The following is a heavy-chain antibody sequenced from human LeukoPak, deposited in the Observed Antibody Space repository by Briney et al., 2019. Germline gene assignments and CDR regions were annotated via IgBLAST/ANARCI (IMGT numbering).Heavy chain of an antibody. J-gene: IGHJ4*02. CDR2: IKQDGSEK. D-gene: IGHD2-15*01. CDR1: GFTFSIYW. Sequence: GGSLRLSCAASGFTFSIYWMSWVRQAPGKGLEWVANIKQDGSEKYYVDSVKGRFTISRDNAKNTLYLQMNSLRAEDTAVYYCARVHGGYPFDQWGQGTLVTVSS. V-gene: IGHV3-7*01. CDR3: ARVHGGYPFDQ.